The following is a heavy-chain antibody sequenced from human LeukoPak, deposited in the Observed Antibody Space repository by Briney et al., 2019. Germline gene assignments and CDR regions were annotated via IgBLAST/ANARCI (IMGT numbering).Heavy chain of an antibody. CDR1: GGSFSGYY. CDR2: INHSGST. Sequence: PSETLSLTCAVYGGSFSGYYWSWIRQPPGEGLEWIGEINHSGSTNYNPSLKSRVTISVDTSKNQFSLKLSSVTAADTAVYYCARTTAMVPLPHYFDYWGQGTLVTVSS. D-gene: IGHD5-18*01. V-gene: IGHV4-34*01. J-gene: IGHJ4*02. CDR3: ARTTAMVPLPHYFDY.